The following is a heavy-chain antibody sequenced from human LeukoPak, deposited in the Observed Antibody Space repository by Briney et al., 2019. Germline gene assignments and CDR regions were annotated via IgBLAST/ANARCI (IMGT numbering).Heavy chain of an antibody. CDR1: GFTFSSYW. CDR3: ARYSGSYSFEY. V-gene: IGHV3-7*01. Sequence: GGSLRLSCAASGFTFSSYWMSWVRQAPGKGREWVANIRQDGGEKYYVDSVKGRLTVSRDNNRNSLYLQMNSLRAEDTAMYYCARYSGSYSFEYWGQGTLVTVSS. J-gene: IGHJ4*02. D-gene: IGHD1-26*01. CDR2: IRQDGGEK.